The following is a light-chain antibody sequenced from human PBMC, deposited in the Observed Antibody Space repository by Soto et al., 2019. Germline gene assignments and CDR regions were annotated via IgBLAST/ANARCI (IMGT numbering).Light chain of an antibody. CDR3: CSYAGSYTFWV. Sequence: QSALTQPRSVSGSPGQSVTISCTGTSSDVGGYNYVSWYQQHPGKAPKLIIYDVSKRPSGVPDRFSGSKSGNTVSLTISGLRAEDEADYYCCSYAGSYTFWVFGGGTKLTVL. V-gene: IGLV2-11*01. CDR2: DVS. J-gene: IGLJ3*02. CDR1: SSDVGGYNY.